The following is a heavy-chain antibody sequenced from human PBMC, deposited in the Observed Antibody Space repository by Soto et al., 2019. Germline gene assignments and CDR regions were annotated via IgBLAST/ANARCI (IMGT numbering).Heavy chain of an antibody. V-gene: IGHV1-2*02. Sequence: VQLVQSGSDVKKPGATFTVSCKASGYIFSDYYIPWVRQAPGQGLGWMGWIDPRNGGTKYAQKFQDRLTMTTDTSTSTAFLELRRLRLDDTAVFFCARVLYRNVIHAWGQGTLVTVSS. CDR3: ARVLYRNVIHA. J-gene: IGHJ4*02. D-gene: IGHD5-18*01. CDR1: GYIFSDYY. CDR2: IDPRNGGT.